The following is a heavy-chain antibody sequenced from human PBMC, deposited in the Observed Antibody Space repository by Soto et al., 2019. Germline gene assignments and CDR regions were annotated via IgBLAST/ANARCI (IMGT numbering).Heavy chain of an antibody. Sequence: EVQLLESGGGLVQPGGSLRLSCAASGFTFSSYAMSWVRQAPGKGLELVSAISGSGGSTYYADSVKGRFTISRDNSKNTLYLQMNSLRAEDTAVYYCAKCIAVALGAFDIWGQGTMVTVSS. D-gene: IGHD6-19*01. CDR2: ISGSGGST. CDR3: AKCIAVALGAFDI. CDR1: GFTFSSYA. J-gene: IGHJ3*02. V-gene: IGHV3-23*01.